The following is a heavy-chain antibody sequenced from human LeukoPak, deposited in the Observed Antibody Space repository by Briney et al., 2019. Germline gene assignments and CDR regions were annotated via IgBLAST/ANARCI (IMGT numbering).Heavy chain of an antibody. V-gene: IGHV1-2*02. CDR1: GYTFTGYY. J-gene: IGHJ4*02. CDR2: INPNSGGT. D-gene: IGHD3-22*01. Sequence: ASVNVSCKASGYTFTGYYMHWVRQAPGQGLEWMGWINPNSGGTNYAQKFQGRVTMTRDTSISTAYMELSRLTSDDTAVYYCAREDYDSSGYRDDDCWGQGTLVTVSS. CDR3: AREDYDSSGYRDDDC.